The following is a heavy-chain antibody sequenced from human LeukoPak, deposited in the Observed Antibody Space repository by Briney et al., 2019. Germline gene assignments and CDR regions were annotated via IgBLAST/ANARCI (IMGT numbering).Heavy chain of an antibody. D-gene: IGHD6-19*01. CDR3: ARSSGWSFVDC. Sequence: KPSETLSLTCTVSGGSISSYYWSWIRQTPGKGLEWIGCINYSGNTDYSPSLKSRLTISVDTSKNQFSLRLRSVTAADTAVYYCARSSGWSFVDCWGQGSLVTVSS. CDR2: INYSGNT. CDR1: GGSISSYY. V-gene: IGHV4-59*01. J-gene: IGHJ4*02.